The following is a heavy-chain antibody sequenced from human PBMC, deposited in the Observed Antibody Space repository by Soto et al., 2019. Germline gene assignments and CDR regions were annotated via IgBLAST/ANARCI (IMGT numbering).Heavy chain of an antibody. CDR1: GGSISSGDYY. CDR2: IYYSGST. J-gene: IGHJ5*02. Sequence: SETLSLTCTVSGGSISSGDYYWSWIRQPPGKGLEWIGYIYYSGSTYYNPSLKSRVTISVDTSKNQFSLKLSSVTAADTAVYYCARELVGAINWFDPWGQGTLVTVSS. CDR3: ARELVGAINWFDP. V-gene: IGHV4-30-4*01. D-gene: IGHD1-26*01.